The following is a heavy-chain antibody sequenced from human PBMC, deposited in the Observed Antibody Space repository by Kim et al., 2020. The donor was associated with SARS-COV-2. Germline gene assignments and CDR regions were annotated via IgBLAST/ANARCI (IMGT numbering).Heavy chain of an antibody. CDR1: GFTFSSYS. Sequence: GGSLRLSCAASGFTFSSYSMNWVRQAPGKGLEWVSYISSSSSTIYYADSVKGRFTISRDNAKNSLYLQMNSLRDEDTAVYYCARVFMVRGVEGLDYWGQGTLVTVSS. D-gene: IGHD3-10*01. V-gene: IGHV3-48*02. J-gene: IGHJ4*02. CDR3: ARVFMVRGVEGLDY. CDR2: ISSSSSTI.